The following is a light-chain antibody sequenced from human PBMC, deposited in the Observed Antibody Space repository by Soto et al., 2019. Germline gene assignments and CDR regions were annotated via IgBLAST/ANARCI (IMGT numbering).Light chain of an antibody. CDR1: QGIRNA. Sequence: AIQMTQSPSSLPASVGDRVTITCRASQGIRNALGWFQQKPGKAPKLLIFAASSLQSGVPSRFSGSGSGTDFSLTISRLQPEDFATYYCLQDYNYHRTFGQGANVDIK. CDR2: AAS. V-gene: IGKV1-6*01. CDR3: LQDYNYHRT. J-gene: IGKJ1*01.